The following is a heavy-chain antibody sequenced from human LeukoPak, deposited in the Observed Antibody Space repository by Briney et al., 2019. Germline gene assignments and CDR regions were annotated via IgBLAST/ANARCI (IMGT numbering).Heavy chain of an antibody. CDR3: AREQGQWLVSSSFRFDY. CDR1: GYTFTSYA. D-gene: IGHD6-19*01. Sequence: GASVKVSCKASGYTFTSYAMHWVRQAPGQRLEWMGWINAGNGNTKYSQKFQGRVTITRDTSASTAYMELSSLRSEDTAVYYCAREQGQWLVSSSFRFDYWGQGTLVTVSS. J-gene: IGHJ4*02. CDR2: INAGNGNT. V-gene: IGHV1-3*01.